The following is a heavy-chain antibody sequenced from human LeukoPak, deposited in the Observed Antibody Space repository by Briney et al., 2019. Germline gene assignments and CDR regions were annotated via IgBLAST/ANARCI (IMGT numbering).Heavy chain of an antibody. CDR1: GYTFTSYY. D-gene: IGHD5-24*01. Sequence: GASVKVSCKASGYTFTSYYMHWVRQAPGQGLEWMGIINPSGGSTSYAQKFQGRVTMTRDTSISTAYMELSRLRSDDTAVYYCAREGAWDGYNIYGLDVWGQGTTVTVSS. CDR3: AREGAWDGYNIYGLDV. CDR2: INPSGGST. V-gene: IGHV1-46*01. J-gene: IGHJ6*02.